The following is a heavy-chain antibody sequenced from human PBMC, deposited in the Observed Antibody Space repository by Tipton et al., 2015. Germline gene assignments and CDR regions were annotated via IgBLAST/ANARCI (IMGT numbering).Heavy chain of an antibody. Sequence: TLSLTCTVSGGPITSSAYYWNWIRQPPGKGLEWIGEINHSGSTNYNPSLKSRVTISVDTSKNQFSLKLSSVTAADTAVYYCARDAGRYYDSSGLSWYFDLWGRGTLVTVSS. D-gene: IGHD3-22*01. J-gene: IGHJ2*01. V-gene: IGHV4-39*07. CDR3: ARDAGRYYDSSGLSWYFDL. CDR1: GGPITSSAYY. CDR2: INHSGST.